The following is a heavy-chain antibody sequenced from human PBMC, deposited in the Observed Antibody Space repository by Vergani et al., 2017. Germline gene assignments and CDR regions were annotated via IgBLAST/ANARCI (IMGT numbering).Heavy chain of an antibody. V-gene: IGHV3-30*02. CDR3: AKDGYDILTGPYGMDV. D-gene: IGHD3-9*01. CDR2: IRYDGSNK. CDR1: GFTFSSYG. J-gene: IGHJ6*02. Sequence: VQLVESGGGIVKPGGSLRLSCVASGFTFSSYGMHWVRQAPGKGLEWVAFIRYDGSNKYYADSVKGRFTISRDNSKNTLYLQMNSLRAEDTAVYYCAKDGYDILTGPYGMDVWGQGTTVTVSS.